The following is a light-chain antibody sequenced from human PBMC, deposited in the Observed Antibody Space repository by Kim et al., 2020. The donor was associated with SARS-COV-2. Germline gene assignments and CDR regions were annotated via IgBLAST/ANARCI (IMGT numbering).Light chain of an antibody. Sequence: SSELTQDPAVSVALGQTVRITCQGDSLRSYYSSWYKQKPGQAPVLVLYGINNRTSGIPDRFSGSSSGNTAALTITGAQAEDEADYYCSSRVSSGNSSLFG. CDR3: SSRVSSGNSSL. CDR2: GIN. CDR1: SLRSYY. J-gene: IGLJ3*02. V-gene: IGLV3-19*01.